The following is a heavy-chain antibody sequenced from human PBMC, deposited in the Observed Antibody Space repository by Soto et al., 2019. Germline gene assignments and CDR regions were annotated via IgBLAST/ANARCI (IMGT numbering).Heavy chain of an antibody. Sequence: PGGSLRLSCAASGFTFSSYGMHWVRQAPGKGLEWVAVISYDGSNKYYADSVKGRFTISRDNSKNTLYLQMNSLRAEDTAVYYCAKEYSSSWYPYYYYYYGMDVWGQGTTVTVSS. J-gene: IGHJ6*02. V-gene: IGHV3-30*18. CDR2: ISYDGSNK. D-gene: IGHD6-13*01. CDR1: GFTFSSYG. CDR3: AKEYSSSWYPYYYYYYGMDV.